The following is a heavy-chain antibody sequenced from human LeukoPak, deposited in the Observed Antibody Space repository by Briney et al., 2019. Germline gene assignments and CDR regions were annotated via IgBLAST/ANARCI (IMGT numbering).Heavy chain of an antibody. Sequence: GESLKISCKGSGYSFTSYWIGWVRQMPGQGLEWMGIIYPGDSDTRYSPSFQGQVTISADKSISTAYLQWSSLNTSDTAIYYCARYTDHYYFDYWGQGTLVTVSS. CDR1: GYSFTSYW. CDR3: ARYTDHYYFDY. V-gene: IGHV5-51*01. CDR2: IYPGDSDT. D-gene: IGHD1-1*01. J-gene: IGHJ4*02.